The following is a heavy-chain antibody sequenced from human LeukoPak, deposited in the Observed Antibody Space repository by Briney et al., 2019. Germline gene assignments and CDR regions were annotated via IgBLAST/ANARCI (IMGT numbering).Heavy chain of an antibody. Sequence: SETLSLTCTVSGGSISSYYWSWIRRPAGKGLEWIGRIYTSGSTNYNPSLKSRVTMSVDTSKNQFSLKLSSVTAADTAVYYCAREGSSSWYVDAFDIWGQGTMVTVSS. D-gene: IGHD6-13*01. CDR2: IYTSGST. J-gene: IGHJ3*02. CDR1: GGSISSYY. CDR3: AREGSSSWYVDAFDI. V-gene: IGHV4-4*07.